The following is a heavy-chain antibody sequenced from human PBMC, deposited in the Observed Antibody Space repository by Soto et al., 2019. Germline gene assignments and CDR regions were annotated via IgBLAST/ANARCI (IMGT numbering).Heavy chain of an antibody. CDR2: IYYSGDT. CDR1: GGSVSSGGYY. CDR3: ARGVHCDGDCYALDY. J-gene: IGHJ4*02. D-gene: IGHD2-21*02. Sequence: SETLSLTCTVSGGSVSSGGYYWSWIRQHPGTGLEWIGYIYYSGDTYYNPSLKSRLTISVDTSKNQFSLKLSSVTAADTAVYYCARGVHCDGDCYALDYWGQGALVTVSS. V-gene: IGHV4-30-4*08.